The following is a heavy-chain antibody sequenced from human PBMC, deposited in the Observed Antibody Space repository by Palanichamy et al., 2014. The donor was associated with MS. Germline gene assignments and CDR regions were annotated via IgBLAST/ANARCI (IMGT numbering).Heavy chain of an antibody. CDR1: GFTFSSLD. J-gene: IGHJ4*02. D-gene: IGHD3-10*01. Sequence: EVHLAESGGDLVQPGGSLRLSCAASGFTFSSLDMNWVRQAPGKGLEWVSYISRNSDTIYYADSVKGRFAVSRDNAKNSLFLQMSSLRAEDTAVYHCTTLGALGYWGQGTLVTVSS. V-gene: IGHV3-48*01. CDR3: TTLGALGY. CDR2: ISRNSDTI.